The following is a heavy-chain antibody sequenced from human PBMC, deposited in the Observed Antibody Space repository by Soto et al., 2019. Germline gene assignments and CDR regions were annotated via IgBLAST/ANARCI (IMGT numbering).Heavy chain of an antibody. V-gene: IGHV3-23*01. Sequence: AGSLRLSCAASGFTFSSYVMSWVRQAPGKGLEWVSGISVSGDSTYFADSVKGRFTISRDNSKNTLYLQMNSLRAEDTAIYYCAKDRSGWYYFDYWGQGTLVTVSS. CDR3: AKDRSGWYYFDY. CDR1: GFTFSSYV. J-gene: IGHJ4*02. D-gene: IGHD6-19*01. CDR2: ISVSGDST.